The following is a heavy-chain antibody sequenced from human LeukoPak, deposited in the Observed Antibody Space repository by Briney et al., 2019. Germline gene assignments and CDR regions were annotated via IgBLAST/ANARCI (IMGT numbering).Heavy chain of an antibody. J-gene: IGHJ4*02. V-gene: IGHV1-2*06. D-gene: IGHD7-27*01. CDR3: ARDLSSTSNWEFDY. Sequence: ASVKVSCKASGYTFTDSFIHWVRQAPGQGPEWMGRMNANSGVTMYAQTLQDRVTMTRDTSISKAYMELSRLTSDDTAVYYCARDLSSTSNWEFDYWGQGTLVTVSS. CDR2: MNANSGVT. CDR1: GYTFTDSF.